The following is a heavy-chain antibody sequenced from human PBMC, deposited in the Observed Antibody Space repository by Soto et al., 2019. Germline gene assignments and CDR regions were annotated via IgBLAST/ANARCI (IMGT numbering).Heavy chain of an antibody. CDR2: IIPIFGTP. V-gene: IGHV1-69*05. D-gene: IGHD5-12*01. Sequence: QVQLVQSGAEVKKPGSSVKVSCKASGGTFSSYAISWVRRAPGQGLEWMGGIIPIFGTPNYAQKFQGRVTITPDESASTAFMELSSLRSEATAVYYCARNGGDGYGHWGQGTLVTVSS. J-gene: IGHJ4*02. CDR1: GGTFSSYA. CDR3: ARNGGDGYGH.